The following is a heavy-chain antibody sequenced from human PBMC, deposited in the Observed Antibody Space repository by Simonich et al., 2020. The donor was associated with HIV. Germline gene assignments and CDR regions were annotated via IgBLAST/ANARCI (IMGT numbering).Heavy chain of an antibody. D-gene: IGHD1-1*01. Sequence: EVQLVQSGAEVKKPGATVKISCRVFGYTFTDYYEHWVQQVPGKGLEWIGLVEPEQDETIYAEKVQGRLTITADTSPDIAYMELSSLRSEDTAVYYCATVGLRDGYNYYWGQGTLITVSS. CDR3: ATVGLRDGYNYY. CDR2: VEPEQDET. CDR1: GYTFTDYY. J-gene: IGHJ4*02. V-gene: IGHV1-69-2*01.